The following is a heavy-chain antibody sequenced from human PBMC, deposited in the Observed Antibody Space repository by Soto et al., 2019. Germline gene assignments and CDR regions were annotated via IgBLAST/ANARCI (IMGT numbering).Heavy chain of an antibody. D-gene: IGHD5-12*01. V-gene: IGHV4-61*01. CDR3: ARDGDGYNY. Sequence: QVQLQESGPGLMKPSETLSLTCTVSGGSVSSGSYYWSWIRQPPGKGLEWIGYIYSSGSTSYNPSLKSRVTISVDTSKNQFSLKLSSVTAADTAVYYCARDGDGYNYWGQGTLVTVSS. J-gene: IGHJ4*02. CDR1: GGSVSSGSYY. CDR2: IYSSGST.